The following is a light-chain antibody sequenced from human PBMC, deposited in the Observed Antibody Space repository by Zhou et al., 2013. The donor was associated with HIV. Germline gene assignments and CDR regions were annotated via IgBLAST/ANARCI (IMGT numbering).Light chain of an antibody. Sequence: DIQMTQSPSTLSASVGDRVTITCRASQSISSWLAWYQQKPGKAPKLLIYKASNLESGVPSRFSGSGSGTEFTLTISSLQPDDFATYYCQQCYTYPVTFGRGPSWR. CDR2: KAS. CDR1: QSISSW. V-gene: IGKV1-5*03. CDR3: QQCYTYPVT. J-gene: IGKJ2*01.